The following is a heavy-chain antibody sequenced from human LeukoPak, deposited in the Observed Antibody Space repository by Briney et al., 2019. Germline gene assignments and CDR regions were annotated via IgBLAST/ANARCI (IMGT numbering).Heavy chain of an antibody. CDR2: INPNSGGT. CDR1: GYTFTGYY. CDR3: ARAIVRSTGSVDIDY. V-gene: IGHV1-2*02. Sequence: ASVKVSCKASGYTFTGYYMHWVRQAPGQGLEWMGWINPNSGGTNYAQKFQGRVTMTRDTSISTAYMELSRLRSDDTAVYYCARAIVRSTGSVDIDYWGQGTLVTVSS. J-gene: IGHJ4*02. D-gene: IGHD3-10*01.